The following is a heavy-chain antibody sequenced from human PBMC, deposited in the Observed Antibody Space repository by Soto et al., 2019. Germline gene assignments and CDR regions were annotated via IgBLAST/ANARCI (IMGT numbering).Heavy chain of an antibody. CDR2: ISGSGANT. CDR3: AKDLVGASSSDFDS. D-gene: IGHD1-26*01. V-gene: IGHV3-23*01. J-gene: IGHJ4*02. Sequence: GRSLRLSCAASRFTFSDYTMSWVRQAPGKGLEWVSSISGSGANTYYADSMKGRFTISRDNSKNTLYLQMNSLRAEDTALYYCAKDLVGASSSDFDSWGQGTLVTVSS. CDR1: RFTFSDYT.